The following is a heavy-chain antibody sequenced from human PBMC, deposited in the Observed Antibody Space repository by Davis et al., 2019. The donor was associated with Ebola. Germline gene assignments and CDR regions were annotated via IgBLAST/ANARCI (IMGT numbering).Heavy chain of an antibody. CDR3: ARYLRVTTAYFDY. J-gene: IGHJ4*02. D-gene: IGHD4-17*01. CDR1: GGSISSSSYY. Sequence: SETLSLTCTVSGGSISSSSYYWGWIRQPPGKGLEWIGSIYYSGSTYYNPSLKSRVTISVDTSKNQFSLKLSSVTAADTAVYYCARYLRVTTAYFDYWGQGTLVTASS. CDR2: IYYSGST. V-gene: IGHV4-39*01.